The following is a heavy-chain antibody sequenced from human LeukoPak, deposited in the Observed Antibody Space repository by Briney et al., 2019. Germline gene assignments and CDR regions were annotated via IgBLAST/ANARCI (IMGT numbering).Heavy chain of an antibody. D-gene: IGHD6-13*01. J-gene: IGHJ4*02. CDR2: IKQDGSEK. V-gene: IGHV3-7*03. CDR3: ARDGSSSWRNTFDY. CDR1: GFTFSSYW. Sequence: PGGSLRLSCAASGFTFSSYWMSWVRQAPGKGLEWVANIKQDGSEKYYVDSVKGRFTISRDNAKNSLYLQMNSLRAEDTAVYYCARDGSSSWRNTFDYWGQGTLVTVSS.